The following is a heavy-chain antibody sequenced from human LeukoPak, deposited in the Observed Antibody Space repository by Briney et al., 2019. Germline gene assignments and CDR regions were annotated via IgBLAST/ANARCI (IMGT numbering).Heavy chain of an antibody. J-gene: IGHJ4*02. Sequence: PSETLSLTCTVSGGSISSYYWSWIRQPAGKGLEWIGRIYTSGGTNYNPSLKSRVTMSVDTSKNQFSLKLSSVTAADTAVYYCARDECSGGSCYFDYWGQGTLVTVSS. CDR2: IYTSGGT. D-gene: IGHD2-15*01. CDR3: ARDECSGGSCYFDY. V-gene: IGHV4-4*07. CDR1: GGSISSYY.